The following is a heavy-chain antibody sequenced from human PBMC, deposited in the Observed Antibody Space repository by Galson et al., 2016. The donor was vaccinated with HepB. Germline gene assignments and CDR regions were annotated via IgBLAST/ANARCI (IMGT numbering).Heavy chain of an antibody. J-gene: IGHJ3*02. CDR2: IYPGDSHT. Sequence: QSGAEVKKPGESLKISCKGSGYSFTSYWIGWVRQMPGKGLEWMGIIYPGDSHTRYSPSFQGQVTISADKPISTAYLQWSNLKASDTAMYYCARHLSRASITMILVAQRGQSEAFDIWGQGTMVTVSS. CDR1: GYSFTSYW. CDR3: ARHLSRASITMILVAQRGQSEAFDI. V-gene: IGHV5-51*01. D-gene: IGHD3-22*01.